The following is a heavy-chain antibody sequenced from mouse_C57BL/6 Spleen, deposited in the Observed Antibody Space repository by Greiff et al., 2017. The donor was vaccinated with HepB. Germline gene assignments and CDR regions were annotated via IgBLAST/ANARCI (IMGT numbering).Heavy chain of an antibody. D-gene: IGHD2-5*01. Sequence: VQLQQPGAELVKPGASVKLSCKASGYTFTSYWMQWVKQRPGQGLEWIGEIDPSDSYTNNNQKFKGKATLTVDTSSSTAYMQLSSLTSEDSAVYYCARDSNYVHYFDYWGQGTTLTVSS. CDR2: IDPSDSYT. CDR1: GYTFTSYW. CDR3: ARDSNYVHYFDY. J-gene: IGHJ2*01. V-gene: IGHV1-50*01.